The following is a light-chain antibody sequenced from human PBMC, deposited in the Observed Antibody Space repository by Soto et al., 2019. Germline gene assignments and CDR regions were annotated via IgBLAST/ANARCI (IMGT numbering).Light chain of an antibody. CDR2: EVT. V-gene: IGLV2-8*01. J-gene: IGLJ6*01. CDR3: GSYVGTSYV. Sequence: QSALTQPPSASGSPGQSVTISCTGTSSDIGYNNYVSWYQQHAGKAPKLMIYEVTKRPSGVPDRFSGSKSGNTASLTVSGPQADDEGEYYCGSYVGTSYVFGSGTKLTVL. CDR1: SSDIGYNNY.